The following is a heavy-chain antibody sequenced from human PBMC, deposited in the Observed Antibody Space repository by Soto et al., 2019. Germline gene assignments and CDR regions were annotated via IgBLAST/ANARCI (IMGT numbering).Heavy chain of an antibody. V-gene: IGHV3-23*01. CDR3: ARYAYDFWSGYLYYFDY. CDR2: ISGSGGST. J-gene: IGHJ4*02. CDR1: GFTFSSYA. Sequence: PGGSLRLSCAASGFTFSSYAMSWVRQAPGKGLEWVSAISGSGGSTYYADSVKGRFTISRDNSKNTLYLQMNSLRAEDTAVYYCARYAYDFWSGYLYYFDYWGQGTLVTVSS. D-gene: IGHD3-3*01.